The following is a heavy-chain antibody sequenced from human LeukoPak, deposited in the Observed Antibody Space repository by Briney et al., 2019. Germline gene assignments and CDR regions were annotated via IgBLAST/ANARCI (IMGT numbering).Heavy chain of an antibody. Sequence: SETLSLTCAVYGGSFSGYYWSWIRQPPGKGLEWIGEINHSGSTNYNPSLKSRVTISVDTSKNQFSLKLSSVTAADTAVYYCARSSVVLYYYYGMDVWGQETTVTVSS. CDR1: GGSFSGYY. CDR2: INHSGST. CDR3: ARSSVVLYYYYGMDV. V-gene: IGHV4-34*01. J-gene: IGHJ6*02. D-gene: IGHD6-6*01.